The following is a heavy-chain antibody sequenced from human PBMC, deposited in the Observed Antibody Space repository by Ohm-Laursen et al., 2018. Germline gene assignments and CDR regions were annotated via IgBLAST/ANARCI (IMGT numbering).Heavy chain of an antibody. Sequence: SETLSLTCAVYGGSFSGYYWSWIRQPPGKGLEWIGEINHSGSTNYNPSLKSRVTISVDTSKNQFSLKLSSVTAADTAVYFCARHASVTGLDQWGQGTLVTVSS. CDR2: INHSGST. V-gene: IGHV4-34*01. CDR3: ARHASVTGLDQ. J-gene: IGHJ4*02. D-gene: IGHD6-19*01. CDR1: GGSFSGYY.